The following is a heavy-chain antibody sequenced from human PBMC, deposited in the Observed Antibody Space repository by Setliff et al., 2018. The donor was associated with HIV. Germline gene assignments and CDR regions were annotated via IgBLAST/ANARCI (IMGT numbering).Heavy chain of an antibody. V-gene: IGHV1-2*02. J-gene: IGHJ5*02. CDR2: IDPNNGYT. CDR1: GYTFTDYF. CDR3: ARQLSNSLES. Sequence: ASVKVSCKASGYTFTDYFLHWVRQAPGQGLEWMGWIDPNNGYTTIPRRFQGRVTMTRDTSINTAYMQLSGLRPDDTAVYYCARQLSNSLESWRQGSLVTVSS. D-gene: IGHD3-3*01.